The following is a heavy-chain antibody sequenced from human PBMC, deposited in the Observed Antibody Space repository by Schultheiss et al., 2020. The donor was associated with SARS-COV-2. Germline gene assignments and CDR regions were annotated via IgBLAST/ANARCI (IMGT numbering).Heavy chain of an antibody. CDR2: IYYSGST. Sequence: SETLSLTCTVSGGSVSSGSYYWSWIRQPPGKGLEWIGYIYYSGSTNYNPSLKSRVTISVDTSKNQFSLKLSSVTAADTAVYYCARLYSSGWYLLNYGMDVWGQGTTVTVSS. J-gene: IGHJ6*02. V-gene: IGHV4-61*01. CDR1: GGSVSSGSYY. CDR3: ARLYSSGWYLLNYGMDV. D-gene: IGHD6-19*01.